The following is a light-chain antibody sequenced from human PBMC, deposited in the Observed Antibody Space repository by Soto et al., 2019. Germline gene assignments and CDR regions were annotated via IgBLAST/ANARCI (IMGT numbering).Light chain of an antibody. CDR2: LTV. CDR1: SFNIGAGSY. J-gene: IGLJ1*01. CDR3: QSYANSLSGSDV. Sequence: QSVLTHPPSVSGAPGKRVIISCPGRSFNIGAGSYVNWYQQPPGTAPKLLIFLTVNRPSGVPVRFSGSKSATSASLAIAGPQAEDEAESYYQSYANSLSGSDVFGTGTKLTVL. V-gene: IGLV1-40*01.